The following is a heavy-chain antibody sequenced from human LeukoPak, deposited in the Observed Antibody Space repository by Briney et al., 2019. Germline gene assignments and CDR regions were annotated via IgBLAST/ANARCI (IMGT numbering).Heavy chain of an antibody. D-gene: IGHD5-24*01. CDR3: AREDGYNHYAFDI. Sequence: SETLSLTCTVSGGSISSYYWSWIRQPLGKGLEWIGYIYYSGSTNYNSSLKSRVTISVDTSKNQFSLKLSSVTAADTAVYYCAREDGYNHYAFDIWGQGTMVTVSS. CDR2: IYYSGST. V-gene: IGHV4-59*01. J-gene: IGHJ3*02. CDR1: GGSISSYY.